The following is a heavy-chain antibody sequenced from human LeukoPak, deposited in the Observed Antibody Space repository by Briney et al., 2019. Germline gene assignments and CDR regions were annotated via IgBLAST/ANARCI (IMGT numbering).Heavy chain of an antibody. D-gene: IGHD1-26*01. J-gene: IGHJ4*02. CDR2: INPNSGGT. CDR3: ARGRAGGLLQPIDY. CDR1: GYTFTGHY. Sequence: ASVKVSCKASGYTFTGHYMHWVRQAPGQGLEWMGWINPNSGGTNYAQKFQGRVTMTRDTPISTAYMELSRLRSDDTAVYYCARGRAGGLLQPIDYWGQGTLVTVSS. V-gene: IGHV1-2*02.